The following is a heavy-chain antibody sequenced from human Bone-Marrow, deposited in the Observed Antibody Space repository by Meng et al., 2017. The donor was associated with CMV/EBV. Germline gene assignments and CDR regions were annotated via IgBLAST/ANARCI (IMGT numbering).Heavy chain of an antibody. Sequence: SETLSLTCTVSGGSISSYYWSWIRQPPGKGLEWIGYIYYSGSTNYNPSLKSRVTISVDTSKNQFSLKLSSVTAADTAVYYCARARSLVLPPYYFDYWGQGTLVTFSS. CDR2: IYYSGST. V-gene: IGHV4-59*01. J-gene: IGHJ4*02. CDR1: GGSISSYY. D-gene: IGHD6-13*01. CDR3: ARARSLVLPPYYFDY.